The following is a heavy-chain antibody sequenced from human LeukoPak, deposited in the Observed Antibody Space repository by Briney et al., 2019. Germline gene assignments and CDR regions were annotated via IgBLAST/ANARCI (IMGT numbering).Heavy chain of an antibody. D-gene: IGHD3-16*01. J-gene: IGHJ4*02. Sequence: PGGSLRLSCAASGFTFSSYAMHWVRQAPGKGLEWVAVISYDGSNKYYADSVKGRFTISRDNSKNTLYLQMNSLRAEDTAVYNCAREDASSFDYWGQGTLVTVSS. CDR1: GFTFSSYA. V-gene: IGHV3-30*04. CDR3: AREDASSFDY. CDR2: ISYDGSNK.